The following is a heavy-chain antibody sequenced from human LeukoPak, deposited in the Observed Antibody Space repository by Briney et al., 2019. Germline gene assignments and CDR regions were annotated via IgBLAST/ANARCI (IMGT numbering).Heavy chain of an antibody. V-gene: IGHV3-7*01. CDR1: GFTFSSYW. D-gene: IGHD2-15*01. CDR2: IKPDGSEK. Sequence: GGSLRLSCAASGFTFSSYWMSWVRQAPGKGLEWVANIKPDGSEKYYVDSVKGRFTISRDNAKNSMYLQMNSLGAEDTAVYYCAGWQGSANYWGQGTRVTVSS. J-gene: IGHJ4*02. CDR3: AGWQGSANY.